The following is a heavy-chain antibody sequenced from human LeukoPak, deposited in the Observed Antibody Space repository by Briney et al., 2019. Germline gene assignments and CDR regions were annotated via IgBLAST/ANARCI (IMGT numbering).Heavy chain of an antibody. V-gene: IGHV3-23*01. J-gene: IGHJ4*02. Sequence: GGSLRLSCAASGFTFSNYAMAWVRQAPGKGLEWVSSITSSGNTYYADSVKGRLTISRDNSKNTVYLQMTSLRAEDTAVYYCAKGDYGGCYWGQGTLVTVSS. D-gene: IGHD4-23*01. CDR1: GFTFSNYA. CDR2: ITSSGNT. CDR3: AKGDYGGCY.